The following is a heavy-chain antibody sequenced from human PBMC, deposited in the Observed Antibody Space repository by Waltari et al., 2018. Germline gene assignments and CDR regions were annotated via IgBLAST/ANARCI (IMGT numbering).Heavy chain of an antibody. D-gene: IGHD2-2*01. CDR1: GFSLSTSGVG. CDR2: IYWNDDK. J-gene: IGHJ5*02. Sequence: QITLKESGPTLVKPTQTLTLTCTFSGFSLSTSGVGVGWIRQPPGKALEWLALIYWNDDKRYSPSLKSRLTITKDTSKNQVVLTMTNMDPVDTATYYCAHNKVLGYCSSTSCLGWFDPWGQGTLVTVSS. V-gene: IGHV2-5*01. CDR3: AHNKVLGYCSSTSCLGWFDP.